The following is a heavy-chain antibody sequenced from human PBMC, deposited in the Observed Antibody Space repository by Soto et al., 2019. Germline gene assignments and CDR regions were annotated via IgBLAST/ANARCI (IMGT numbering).Heavy chain of an antibody. Sequence: QNTLKESGPTMVKPTQTLTLTCTFSGFSLSTSGVGVGWISQPPGTALEWLAPIYWDDDKRYSPSLKSRLTITKDTSNNQVVRTMTNMDPVDTATYYCAHKAVVSPYWYCDLWGRGTPVTVS. D-gene: IGHD2-15*01. CDR3: AHKAVVSPYWYCDL. CDR1: GFSLSTSGVG. J-gene: IGHJ2*01. CDR2: IYWDDDK. V-gene: IGHV2-5*02.